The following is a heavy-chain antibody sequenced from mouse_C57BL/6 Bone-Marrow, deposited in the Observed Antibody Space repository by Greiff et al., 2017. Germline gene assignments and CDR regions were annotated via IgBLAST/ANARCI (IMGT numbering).Heavy chain of an antibody. CDR1: GYTFTSYW. D-gene: IGHD6-5*01. Sequence: QVHVKQPGAELVMPGASVKLSCKASGYTFTSYWMHWVKQRPGQGLEWIGEIDPSDSYTNYNHKFKGKSTLTVDKSSSTAYMQLSSLTSEDSAVYYCARVYAVYLLYFDYWGQGTTLTVSS. CDR3: ARVYAVYLLYFDY. V-gene: IGHV1-69*01. J-gene: IGHJ2*01. CDR2: IDPSDSYT.